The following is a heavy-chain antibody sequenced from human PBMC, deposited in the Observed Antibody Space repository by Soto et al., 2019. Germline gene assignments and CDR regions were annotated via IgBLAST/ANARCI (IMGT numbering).Heavy chain of an antibody. D-gene: IGHD2-15*01. CDR1: GFTFSSYA. J-gene: IGHJ5*02. V-gene: IGHV3-30-3*01. CDR2: ISYDGSNK. CDR3: ARDQGFGCSGGSCYQNWFDP. Sequence: GGSLRLSCAASGFTFSSYAMHWVRQAPGKGLEWVAVISYDGSNKYYADSVKGRFTISRDNSKNTLYLQMNSLRAEDTAVYYCARDQGFGCSGGSCYQNWFDPWGQGTLVTVSS.